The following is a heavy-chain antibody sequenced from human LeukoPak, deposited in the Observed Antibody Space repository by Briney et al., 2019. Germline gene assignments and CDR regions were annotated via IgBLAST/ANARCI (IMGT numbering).Heavy chain of an antibody. CDR3: VKDMSPMVRGPSHLDH. J-gene: IGHJ4*02. V-gene: IGHV3-9*01. Sequence: PGRSLRLSCAASGFIFDDYAMHWVRQAPGKGLEWVSGISWNSGCIAYADSVKGRFTISRDNAKNSLYLQMNSLRPEDTAFYYCVKDMSPMVRGPSHLDHWGQGTLVTVSS. CDR2: ISWNSGCI. D-gene: IGHD3-10*01. CDR1: GFIFDDYA.